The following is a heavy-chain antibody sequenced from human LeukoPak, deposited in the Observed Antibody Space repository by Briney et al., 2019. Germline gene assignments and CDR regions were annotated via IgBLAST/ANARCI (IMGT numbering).Heavy chain of an antibody. J-gene: IGHJ4*02. CDR1: GDSISSYY. D-gene: IGHD1-26*01. CDR2: IYYTGST. V-gene: IGHV4-59*01. Sequence: SETLSLTCTVSGDSISSYYWSWIRQPPGKGLEWIGYIYYTGSTKYNPSLKSRVTISVDTSRKQFSLKLSSVTAADTAVYYCARAALRVGATSFDYWGQGTLVTVSS. CDR3: ARAALRVGATSFDY.